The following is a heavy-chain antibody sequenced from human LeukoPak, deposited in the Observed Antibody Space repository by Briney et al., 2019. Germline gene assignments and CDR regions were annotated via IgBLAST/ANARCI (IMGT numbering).Heavy chain of an antibody. J-gene: IGHJ4*02. CDR2: IYYTGKT. V-gene: IGHV4-39*07. CDR1: GDFISSSNYY. CDR3: ARIFLPEGYFDY. D-gene: IGHD2-2*01. Sequence: SETLSLTCTVSGDFISSSNYYWGWIRQPPGKGLDWIVNIYYTGKTYYNPSLKSRVPISVDTSKNQFSLKLSSVTAADTAVYYCARIFLPEGYFDYWGQGTLVTVSS.